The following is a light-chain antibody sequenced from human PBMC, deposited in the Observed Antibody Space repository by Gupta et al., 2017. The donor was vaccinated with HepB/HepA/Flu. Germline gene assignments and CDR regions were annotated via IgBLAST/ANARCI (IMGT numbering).Light chain of an antibody. CDR2: DAS. Sequence: VQLTPSPSFLSASVGDRVTITCRASQGVGSYFAWYQQKPGKAPKILIYDASTLQSGVPSRFSGSGSGTEFTLTISSLQPEDFAVYYCQQLDDYPSAFGQGTQLEI. CDR1: QGVGSY. J-gene: IGKJ5*01. CDR3: QQLDDYPSA. V-gene: IGKV1-9*01.